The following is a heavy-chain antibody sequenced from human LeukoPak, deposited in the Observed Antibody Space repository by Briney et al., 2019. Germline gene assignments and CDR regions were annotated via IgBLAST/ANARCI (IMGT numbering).Heavy chain of an antibody. J-gene: IGHJ4*02. Sequence: GGSLRLSCAASGFTFSSYSMNWVRQAPGKGLEWVSSISSSSSYIYYADSVKGRFTISRDNAKNSLYLQMNSLRAEDTAVYYCASSYDFWSGGDHYYFDYWGQGXLXTVSS. CDR3: ASSYDFWSGGDHYYFDY. D-gene: IGHD3-3*01. CDR1: GFTFSSYS. CDR2: ISSSSSYI. V-gene: IGHV3-21*01.